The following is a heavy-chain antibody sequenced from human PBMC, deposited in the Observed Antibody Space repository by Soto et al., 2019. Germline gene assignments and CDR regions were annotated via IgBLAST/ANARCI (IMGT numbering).Heavy chain of an antibody. D-gene: IGHD3-3*01. Sequence: QVQLQESGPGMAKPSQTLSLTCTVSGGSISGGDYYWSWIRQSPGKGLEWIGYIHYNGGTSYNPSLTSRLTMSVDTSKNQFSLKLSAVTAADTAVYYCAREGFLEWLGGFDPWGQGTLVIVSS. CDR1: GGSISGGDYY. V-gene: IGHV4-30-4*01. CDR2: IHYNGGT. J-gene: IGHJ5*02. CDR3: AREGFLEWLGGFDP.